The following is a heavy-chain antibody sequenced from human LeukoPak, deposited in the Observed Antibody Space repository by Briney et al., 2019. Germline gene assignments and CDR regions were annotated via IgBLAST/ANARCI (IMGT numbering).Heavy chain of an antibody. CDR2: ISWNSSNI. D-gene: IGHD1-26*01. V-gene: IGHV3-9*01. Sequence: GRSLRLSCAASGFTFDDYDMHWDPPAPGKGLEWVSSISWNSSNIGYADPVKGRLTISRDNGKNFLYLQMNSRRAEDTALYYCAKDLALYGIVGVTGFDYWGQGTLVTVSS. CDR1: GFTFDDYD. CDR3: AKDLALYGIVGVTGFDY. J-gene: IGHJ4*02.